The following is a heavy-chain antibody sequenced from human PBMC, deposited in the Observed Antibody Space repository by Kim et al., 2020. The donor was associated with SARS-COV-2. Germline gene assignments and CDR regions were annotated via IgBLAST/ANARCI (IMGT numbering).Heavy chain of an antibody. CDR1: GGSFSGYY. V-gene: IGHV4-34*01. CDR2: INHSGST. J-gene: IGHJ4*02. Sequence: SETLSLTCAVYGGSFSGYYWSWIRQPPGKGLEWIGEINHSGSTNYNPSLKSRVTISVDTSKNQFSLKLSSVTAADTAVYYCARGLSRNYYYDSRYYFDYWGQGTLVTVSS. D-gene: IGHD3-22*01. CDR3: ARGLSRNYYYDSRYYFDY.